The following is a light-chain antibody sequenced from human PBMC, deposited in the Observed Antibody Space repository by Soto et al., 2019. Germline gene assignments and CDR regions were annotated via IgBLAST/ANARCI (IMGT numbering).Light chain of an antibody. CDR3: HQYDDSPRT. Sequence: EIVLTQSPGTLSLSPGERATLSCRASQSLNTNYLAWYQQKPGQAPRLLIYGASSRATDIPDRFSGSGSGTDFTLTISRLEPEDFAVYYCHQYDDSPRTFGQGTKVE. J-gene: IGKJ1*01. CDR1: QSLNTNY. CDR2: GAS. V-gene: IGKV3-20*01.